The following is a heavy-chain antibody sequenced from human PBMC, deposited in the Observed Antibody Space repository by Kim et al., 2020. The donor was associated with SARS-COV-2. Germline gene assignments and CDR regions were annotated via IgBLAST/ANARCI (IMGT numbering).Heavy chain of an antibody. Sequence: GGSLRLSCAASGFTFNTYGMHWVRQAPGKWLEWVAAISYDGSHKYYVDSVKGRFTISSDNPKNTLYLQMNSLRIEDTAVYYCARSFSGRYFGYDYWGQGSLVTVSS. V-gene: IGHV3-30*03. J-gene: IGHJ4*02. CDR1: GFTFNTYG. CDR3: ARSFSGRYFGYDY. D-gene: IGHD1-26*01. CDR2: ISYDGSHK.